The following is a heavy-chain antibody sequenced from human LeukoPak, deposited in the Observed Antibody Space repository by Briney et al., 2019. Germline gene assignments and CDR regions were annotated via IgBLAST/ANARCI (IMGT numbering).Heavy chain of an antibody. J-gene: IGHJ4*02. V-gene: IGHV4-38-2*02. D-gene: IGHD3-22*01. CDR1: AYFISSGYY. CDR3: ARENYYDSTVY. CDR2: IYHSGST. Sequence: SETLSLTCAVSAYFISSGYYWGWIRQPPGKGLEWIGSIYHSGSTYYNPSLKSRVTISVDTSKNQFSLKLSSVTAADTAVYYCARENYYDSTVYWGQGTLVTVSS.